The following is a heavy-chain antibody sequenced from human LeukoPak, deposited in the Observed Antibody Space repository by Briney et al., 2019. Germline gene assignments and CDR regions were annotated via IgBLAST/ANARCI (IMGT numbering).Heavy chain of an antibody. V-gene: IGHV1-18*01. J-gene: IGHJ4*02. CDR2: ISAYNGNT. Sequence: ASVKVSCKASGYSFTNYAITWVRQASGQGLEWMGWISAYNGNTNYAQKVQGRVTMTTEISTSTAYMELRSLRSDDTAVYYCARAGIAVAGAVDYFDYWGQGTLVTASS. CDR1: GYSFTNYA. CDR3: ARAGIAVAGAVDYFDY. D-gene: IGHD6-19*01.